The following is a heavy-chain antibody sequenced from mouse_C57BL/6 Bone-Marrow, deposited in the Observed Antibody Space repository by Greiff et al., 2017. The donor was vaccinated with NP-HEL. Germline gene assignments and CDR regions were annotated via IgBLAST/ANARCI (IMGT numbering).Heavy chain of an antibody. CDR1: GFTFSSYG. D-gene: IGHD1-1*01. J-gene: IGHJ3*01. CDR2: ISSGGSYT. V-gene: IGHV5-6*01. CDR3: ARLYYYGSSPFAY. Sequence: EVQVVESGGDLVKPGGSLKLSCAASGFTFSSYGMSWVRQTPDKRLEWVATISSGGSYTYYPDSVKGRFTISRDNAKNTLYLQMSSLKSEDTAMYYCARLYYYGSSPFAYWGQGTLVTVSA.